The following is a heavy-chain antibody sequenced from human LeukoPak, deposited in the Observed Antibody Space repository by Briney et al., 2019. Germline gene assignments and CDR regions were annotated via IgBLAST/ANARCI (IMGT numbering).Heavy chain of an antibody. CDR2: ISSSSSYI. CDR1: GFTFSFYA. J-gene: IGHJ6*03. D-gene: IGHD1-1*01. CDR3: ARGNDGGGYYYYYMDV. V-gene: IGHV3-21*01. Sequence: PGGSLRLSCAASGFTFSFYAMSWVRQAPGKGLEWVSSISSSSSYIYYADSVKGRFTISRDNAKNSLYLQMNSLRAEDTAVYYCARGNDGGGYYYYYMDVWGKGTTVTISS.